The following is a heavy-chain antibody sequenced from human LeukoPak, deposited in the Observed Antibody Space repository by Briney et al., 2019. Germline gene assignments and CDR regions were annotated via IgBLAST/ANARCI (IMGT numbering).Heavy chain of an antibody. Sequence: SVKVSCKASGYTFTGYYMHWVRQAPGQGLEWMGRINPNSGGTNYAQKLQGRVTMTRDTSISTAYMELSRLRSDDTAVYYCASESGFGELSEGSDYWGQGTLVTVSS. V-gene: IGHV1-2*06. J-gene: IGHJ4*02. CDR3: ASESGFGELSEGSDY. CDR2: INPNSGGT. D-gene: IGHD3-10*01. CDR1: GYTFTGYY.